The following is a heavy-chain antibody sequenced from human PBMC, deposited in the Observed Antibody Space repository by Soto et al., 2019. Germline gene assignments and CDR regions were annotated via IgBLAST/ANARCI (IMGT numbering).Heavy chain of an antibody. Sequence: ASVKVSCKTSGYTFIIHSITWVRQAPGQGLEWMGWIRSYNGNATYAPKFHDRITMTTDTSTSTAYMELRSLTSDDAAVYYCARVKRYYFDYWGAGALVTVSS. CDR3: ARVKRYYFDY. D-gene: IGHD6-25*01. J-gene: IGHJ4*02. V-gene: IGHV1-18*01. CDR1: GYTFIIHS. CDR2: IRSYNGNA.